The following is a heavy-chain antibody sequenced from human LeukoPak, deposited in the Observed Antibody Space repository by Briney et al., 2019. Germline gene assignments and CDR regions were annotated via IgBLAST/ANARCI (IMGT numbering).Heavy chain of an antibody. CDR3: AREAVEPAAIFDY. V-gene: IGHV4-61*02. D-gene: IGHD2-2*01. CDR1: GGSIGSGSYY. CDR2: IYTSGST. J-gene: IGHJ4*02. Sequence: SQTLSLTCTVSGGSIGSGSYYWSWIRQPAGKGLEWIGRIYTSGSTNYNPSLKSRVTISVDTSKNQFSLKLSSVTAADTAVYYCAREAVEPAAIFDYWGQGTLVTVSS.